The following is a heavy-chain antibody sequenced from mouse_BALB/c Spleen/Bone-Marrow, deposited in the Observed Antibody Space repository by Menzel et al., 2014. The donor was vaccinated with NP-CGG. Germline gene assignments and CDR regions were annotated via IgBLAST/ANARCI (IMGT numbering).Heavy chain of an antibody. CDR1: GYTFTDYV. CDR3: ARDYYGSSGAMDY. Sequence: QVQLQQPGPELVKPGASVKMSCKASGYTFTDYVISWVKQRTGQGLEWIGVIYPGSGSTYYNEKFKGKATLTADKSSNTAYMQLSSLTSEESAVYFCARDYYGSSGAMDYWGQGTSVTVSS. CDR2: IYPGSGST. J-gene: IGHJ4*01. D-gene: IGHD1-1*01. V-gene: IGHV1-77*01.